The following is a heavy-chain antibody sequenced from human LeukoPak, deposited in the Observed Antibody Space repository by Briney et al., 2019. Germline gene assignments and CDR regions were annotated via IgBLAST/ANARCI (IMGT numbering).Heavy chain of an antibody. Sequence: GGSLRLSCAASGFTFSGFWMHWVRQAPGKGLEWVSAISGSGGSTYYADSVKGRFTISRDNSKNTLYLQMNSLRAEDTAVYYCALYHPRGDTAMAFDYWGQGTLVTVSS. J-gene: IGHJ4*02. CDR1: GFTFSGFW. V-gene: IGHV3-23*01. CDR3: ALYHPRGDTAMAFDY. CDR2: ISGSGGST. D-gene: IGHD5-18*01.